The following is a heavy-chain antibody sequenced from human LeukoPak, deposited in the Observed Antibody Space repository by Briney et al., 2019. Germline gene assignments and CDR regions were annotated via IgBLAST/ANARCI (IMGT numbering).Heavy chain of an antibody. V-gene: IGHV1-3*03. CDR1: GYIFTSYA. D-gene: IGHD2-8*02. J-gene: IGHJ4*02. CDR3: ARGYCTGGGCRTFDY. Sequence: GASVKVSCKASGYIFTSYAMHWVRQAPGQRLEWMGWINAGNGNTKYSQELQGRVTITRDTSASTAYMELSSLTSEDMAVYYCARGYCTGGGCRTFDYWGQGTLVTVSS. CDR2: INAGNGNT.